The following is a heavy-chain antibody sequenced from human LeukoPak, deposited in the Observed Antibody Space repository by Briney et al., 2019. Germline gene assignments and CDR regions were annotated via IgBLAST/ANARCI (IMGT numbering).Heavy chain of an antibody. V-gene: IGHV3-23*01. CDR2: ISGSGGST. Sequence: QSGGSLRLSCAASGFTFSSYAMSWVRQAPGKGLEWVSAISGSGGSTYYADSVKGRFTISRDNSKNTLYLQMNSLRAEDTAVYYCAKDRVIVVVPAAIRYLDYWGQGTLVTVSS. D-gene: IGHD2-2*02. CDR1: GFTFSSYA. CDR3: AKDRVIVVVPAAIRYLDY. J-gene: IGHJ4*02.